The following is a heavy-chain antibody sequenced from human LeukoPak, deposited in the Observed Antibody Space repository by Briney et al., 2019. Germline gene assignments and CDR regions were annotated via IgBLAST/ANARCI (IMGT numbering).Heavy chain of an antibody. CDR1: GFTFSSYW. J-gene: IGHJ4*02. V-gene: IGHV3-7*01. CDR2: IKQDGSEK. Sequence: GGSLRFSCAASGFTFSSYWMSWVRQAPGKGLEWVANIKQDGSEKYYVDSVKGRFTISRDNAKNSLYLQMNRLRAEDTAVHYCARVYPWYSGSFKFDYWGQGTLVTVSS. D-gene: IGHD1-26*01. CDR3: ARVYPWYSGSFKFDY.